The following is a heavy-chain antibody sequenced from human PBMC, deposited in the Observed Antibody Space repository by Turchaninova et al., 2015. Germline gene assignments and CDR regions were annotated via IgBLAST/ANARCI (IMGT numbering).Heavy chain of an antibody. CDR1: GFTFTSFA. D-gene: IGHD2-15*01. J-gene: IGHJ4*02. Sequence: QVQLVESGGGVVQPGRSLRLSGAASGFTFTSFAMHWVRQAPGKGLEWVAVISSDGSDKYYADSVKGRFSISRDNSKTTLYLQLDSLRPDDTALYYCTRGDDRATSYPRLLDYWGQGTLVTVSS. V-gene: IGHV3-30*04. CDR3: TRGDDRATSYPRLLDY. CDR2: ISSDGSDK.